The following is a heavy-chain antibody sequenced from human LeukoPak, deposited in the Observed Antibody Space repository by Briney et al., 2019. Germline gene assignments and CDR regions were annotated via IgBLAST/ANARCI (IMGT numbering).Heavy chain of an antibody. J-gene: IGHJ5*02. CDR2: ICGSGST. Sequence: SATLSLTCTVSRGSIRSYYWSWIRQPPGKGLEWIGYICGSGSTNFNPSLKSRVTMSVDTSKNQISLKLSFVTAADTAMYYCARSTMVNTATGWFDPWGQGTLVTVSS. D-gene: IGHD4/OR15-4a*01. V-gene: IGHV4-59*12. CDR1: RGSIRSYY. CDR3: ARSTMVNTATGWFDP.